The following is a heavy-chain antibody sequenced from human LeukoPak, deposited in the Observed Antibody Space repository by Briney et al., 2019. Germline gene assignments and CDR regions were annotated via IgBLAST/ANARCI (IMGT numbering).Heavy chain of an antibody. CDR2: IYTSGST. D-gene: IGHD3-3*01. CDR3: VAYYDFPTPGGHMDV. CDR1: GGSISSGSYY. Sequence: PSETLSLTCTVSGGSISSGSYYWSWIRQPAGKGLEWIGRIYTSGSTNYNPSLKSRVTMSVDTSKNQFSLKLSSVTAADTAVYYCVAYYDFPTPGGHMDVWGKGTTVTVSS. J-gene: IGHJ6*03. V-gene: IGHV4-61*02.